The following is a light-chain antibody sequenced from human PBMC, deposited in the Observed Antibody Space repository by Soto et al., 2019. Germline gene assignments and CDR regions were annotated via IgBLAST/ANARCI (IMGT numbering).Light chain of an antibody. CDR1: SSNIGDNY. J-gene: IGLJ2*01. V-gene: IGLV1-51*01. CDR3: GTWDSSLSADVV. CDR2: DNN. Sequence: QSVLTQPPSVSAAPGQKVTISCSGSSSNIGDNYVSWYQQFPGTAPKLLIYDNNKRPSGIPDRFSGSRSGTSATLGITGLQTGDEADYYCGTWDSSLSADVVFGGGTKLTVL.